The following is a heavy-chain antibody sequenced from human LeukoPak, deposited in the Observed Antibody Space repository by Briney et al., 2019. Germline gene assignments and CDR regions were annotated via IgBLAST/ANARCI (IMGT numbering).Heavy chain of an antibody. CDR2: ISSNGGST. CDR1: GVTFSSYA. J-gene: IGHJ4*02. V-gene: IGHV3-64*01. D-gene: IGHD3-16*02. Sequence: GGSLRLSCAASGVTFSSYAMHWVRQAPGKGLEYVSAISSNGGSTYYANSVKGRFTISRDNSKNTLYLQMGSLRAEDMAVYYCARDLSLDYWGQGTLVTVSS. CDR3: ARDLSLDY.